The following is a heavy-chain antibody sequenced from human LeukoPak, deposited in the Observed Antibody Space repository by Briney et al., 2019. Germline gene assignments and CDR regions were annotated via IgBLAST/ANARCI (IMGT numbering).Heavy chain of an antibody. CDR1: GFTFSSYV. D-gene: IGHD3-16*02. CDR2: INSDGSST. J-gene: IGHJ4*02. Sequence: GGSLRLSCAASGFTFSSYVMYWVRQAPGKGLVWVSRINSDGSSTTYADSVKGRFTISGDNAKNTLHLQVNSLRVEDTAVYYCVRGYTIGPGGYWGQGTLVTVSS. CDR3: VRGYTIGPGGY. V-gene: IGHV3-74*03.